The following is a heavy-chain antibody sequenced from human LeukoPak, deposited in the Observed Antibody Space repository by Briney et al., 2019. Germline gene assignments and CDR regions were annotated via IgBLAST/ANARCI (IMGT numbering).Heavy chain of an antibody. CDR2: IRYDGSNK. D-gene: IGHD3-22*01. CDR1: GFPFSNYY. J-gene: IGHJ4*02. CDR3: AKGDNRDSSGYYDY. V-gene: IGHV3-30*02. Sequence: GGSLRLSCEASGFPFSNYYMSWVRQAPGKGLEWVAFIRYDGSNKDYADSVQGRFTISRDNSKNTVYLQMNTLRAEDTAVYYCAKGDNRDSSGYYDYWGQGTLVTVSS.